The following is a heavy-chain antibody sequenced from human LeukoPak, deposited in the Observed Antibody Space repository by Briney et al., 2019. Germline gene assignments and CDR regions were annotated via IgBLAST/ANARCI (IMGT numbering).Heavy chain of an antibody. CDR1: GFTFSSYW. V-gene: IGHV3-7*01. CDR3: ARGGPRSTSAVDY. Sequence: GGSLRFSCAASGFTFSSYWMSWVRQAPGKGLEWVANIKQDGSEKYYVDSVKGRFTISRDNAKNSLYLQMNSLRAEDTAVYYCARGGPRSTSAVDYWGQGTLVTVSS. D-gene: IGHD2-2*01. CDR2: IKQDGSEK. J-gene: IGHJ4*02.